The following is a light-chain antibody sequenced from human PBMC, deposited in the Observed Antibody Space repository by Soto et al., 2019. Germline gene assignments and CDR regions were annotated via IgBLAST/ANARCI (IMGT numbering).Light chain of an antibody. CDR1: QSVSSSY. V-gene: IGKV3-20*01. J-gene: IGKJ3*01. Sequence: EIVLTQTPGTRSLSPGERATLSCRASQSVSSSYLAWFQQIPGQAPRLLIHGTFSRATGIPDRFSGSGSGTDFTLTISRMEPEDFAVYYCQHYGSSPFTFVPGTKVDIK. CDR3: QHYGSSPFT. CDR2: GTF.